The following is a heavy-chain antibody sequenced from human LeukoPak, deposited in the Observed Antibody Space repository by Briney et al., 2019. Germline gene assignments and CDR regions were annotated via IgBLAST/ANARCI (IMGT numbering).Heavy chain of an antibody. D-gene: IGHD7-27*01. V-gene: IGHV4-59*08. CDR1: GGSISSYY. Sequence: SETLSLTCTVSGGSISSYYWSWIRQPPGKGLEWIGYIYYTGSTNYNPSLTSRVTISVDPSKNQFSLKLSSVTAADTAVYYCARHLGIVYYYFDSWGQGTLVTVSS. CDR3: ARHLGIVYYYFDS. CDR2: IYYTGST. J-gene: IGHJ4*02.